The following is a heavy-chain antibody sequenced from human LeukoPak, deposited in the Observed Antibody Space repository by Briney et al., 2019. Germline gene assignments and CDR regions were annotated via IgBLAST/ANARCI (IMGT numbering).Heavy chain of an antibody. CDR3: ANGYYYGSGSYYKEAFDI. CDR1: GFIFSSYG. Sequence: QPGGSLRLSCSASGFIFSSYGMHWVRQAPGKGLEWVVVISYDGSNKYYADSMKGRFTISRDNSKNTLYLQMNSLRAEDTAVYYCANGYYYGSGSYYKEAFDIWGQGTMVTVSS. D-gene: IGHD3-10*01. V-gene: IGHV3-30*18. J-gene: IGHJ3*02. CDR2: ISYDGSNK.